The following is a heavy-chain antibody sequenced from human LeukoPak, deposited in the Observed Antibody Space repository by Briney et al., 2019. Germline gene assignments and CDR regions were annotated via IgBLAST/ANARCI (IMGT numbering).Heavy chain of an antibody. CDR3: AKDYSSAWSGKAFDI. Sequence: GGSLRLSCAASRFTFSTYAMSWVRQAPGKGLEWVSSISASGGSTYYADSVKGRFTISRDSSKNTLSLQMNSLRAEDTALYYCAKDYSSAWSGKAFDIWGQGTMVTVSS. D-gene: IGHD6-19*01. CDR1: RFTFSTYA. J-gene: IGHJ3*02. CDR2: ISASGGST. V-gene: IGHV3-23*01.